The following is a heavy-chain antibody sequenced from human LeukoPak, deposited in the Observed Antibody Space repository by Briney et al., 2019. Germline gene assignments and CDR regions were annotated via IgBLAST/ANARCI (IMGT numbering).Heavy chain of an antibody. D-gene: IGHD1-14*01. CDR3: AKGGTHGSVDY. CDR1: GFTFSSSR. Sequence: GGSLRLSCAASGFTFSSSRMHWVRQVPGKGLVWVSHVTTDGSTTGYADFVMGRSTISRDNAKNTLFLQMNSLRAEDTAVYYCAKGGTHGSVDYWGHGTLVTVSS. CDR2: VTTDGSTT. V-gene: IGHV3-74*01. J-gene: IGHJ4*01.